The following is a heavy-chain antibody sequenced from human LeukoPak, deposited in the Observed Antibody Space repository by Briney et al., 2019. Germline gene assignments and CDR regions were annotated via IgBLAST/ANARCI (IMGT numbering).Heavy chain of an antibody. D-gene: IGHD3-22*01. J-gene: IGHJ4*02. CDR1: GYTFTSYY. CDR3: ARDAGGPMIVVVTTFDY. V-gene: IGHV1-46*01. Sequence: GASVKVSCKASGYTFTSYYMHWVRQAPGQGLEWMGIIIPSGGSTSYAQKFQGRVTMTRDMSTSTVYMELSSLRSEDTAVYYCARDAGGPMIVVVTTFDYWGQGTLVTVSS. CDR2: IIPSGGST.